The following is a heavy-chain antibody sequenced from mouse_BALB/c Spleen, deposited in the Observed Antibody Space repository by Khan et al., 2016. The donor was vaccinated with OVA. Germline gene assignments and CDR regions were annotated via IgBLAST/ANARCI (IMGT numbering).Heavy chain of an antibody. J-gene: IGHJ3*01. Sequence: VRLQQSGAELVTPGASVRLSCKASGYSFTSYYLYWVKQRPGQGLEWIGDINPNNGGTNFNEKFKSKATLTVDKSSSTAYIQLNSLTSVDSAVYYCSRSGYGSFAYWGQGTLVTVSA. CDR2: INPNNGGT. CDR1: GYSFTSYY. CDR3: SRSGYGSFAY. D-gene: IGHD2-2*01. V-gene: IGHV1-53*01.